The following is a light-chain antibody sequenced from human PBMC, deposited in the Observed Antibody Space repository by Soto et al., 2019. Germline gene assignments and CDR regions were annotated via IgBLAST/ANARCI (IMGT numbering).Light chain of an antibody. CDR3: QQSYSTPPT. J-gene: IGKJ1*01. V-gene: IGKV1-12*01. Sequence: DIQMTQSPSSVSASVGARITITCRASQGISSWLAWYQQKPGKAPKLLIYAASSLQSGVPSRFSGSGAGTDFTLTISSLQPEDVATYYCQQSYSTPPTFGQGTKVDIK. CDR1: QGISSW. CDR2: AAS.